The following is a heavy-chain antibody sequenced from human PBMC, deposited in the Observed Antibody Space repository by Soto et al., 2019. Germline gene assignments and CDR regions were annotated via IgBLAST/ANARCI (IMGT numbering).Heavy chain of an antibody. CDR2: ISGYNGNT. V-gene: IGHV1-18*04. J-gene: IGHJ4*02. CDR3: ARWDGQKHDYGGPFDY. CDR1: GYTFTSHG. D-gene: IGHD4-17*01. Sequence: QVQLVQSGAEVKKPGASVKVSCKASGYTFTSHGISWVRQAPGQGLEWMGWISGYNGNTNYAQKLQGRVTMTTDTSTSTAYMELRSLRSDDTAVYYCARWDGQKHDYGGPFDYWGQGTRVTVSS.